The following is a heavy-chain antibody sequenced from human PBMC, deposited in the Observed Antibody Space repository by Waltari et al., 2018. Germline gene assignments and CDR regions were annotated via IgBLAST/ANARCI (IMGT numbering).Heavy chain of an antibody. CDR2: IYHSGST. CDR1: GCSLSSCGYS. J-gene: IGHJ5*02. Sequence: QLQLPESGSGLVKPSQTLSLTCAVSGCSLSSCGYSWRWLRQPPGKGLEWSGYIYHSGSTYYNPSLKSRVTISVDRSKNQFSLKLSSVTAADTAVYYCARGAAARLINWFDPWGQGTLVTVSS. CDR3: ARGAAARLINWFDP. D-gene: IGHD6-6*01. V-gene: IGHV4-30-2*01.